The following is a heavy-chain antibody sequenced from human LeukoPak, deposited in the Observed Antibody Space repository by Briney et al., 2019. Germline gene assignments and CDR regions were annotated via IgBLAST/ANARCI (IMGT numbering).Heavy chain of an antibody. CDR2: INPNSGDT. D-gene: IGHD2-15*01. CDR3: AGEYDSGGSCRQGFDY. V-gene: IGHV1-2*02. Sequence: ASVKLSCKASGYTFTDYYMHWVRQAPGQGLEWMGWINPNSGDTNHAQNFQGRVTLTRDTSISTAYMELSSLRSDDSAVYYCAGEYDSGGSCRQGFDYWGQGTLVTVSS. J-gene: IGHJ4*02. CDR1: GYTFTDYY.